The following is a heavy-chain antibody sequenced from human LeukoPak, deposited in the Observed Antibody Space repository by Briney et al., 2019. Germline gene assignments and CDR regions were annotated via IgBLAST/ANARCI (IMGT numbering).Heavy chain of an antibody. J-gene: IGHJ6*03. CDR2: ISYDGSNK. Sequence: PGGSLRLSCAASGFTFSIYGMHWVRQAPGKGLEWVAVISYDGSNKYYADSVKGRFTISRDNSKNTLYLQMNSLRAEDTAVYYCAKEGHYYYYMDVWGKGTTVTVSS. CDR3: AKEGHYYYYMDV. CDR1: GFTFSIYG. V-gene: IGHV3-30*18.